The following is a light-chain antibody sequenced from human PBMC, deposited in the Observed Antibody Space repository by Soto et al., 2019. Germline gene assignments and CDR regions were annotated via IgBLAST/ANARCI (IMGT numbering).Light chain of an antibody. J-gene: IGLJ1*01. CDR3: SSYITTNSRV. CDR2: DVS. V-gene: IGLV2-11*01. Sequence: QSVLSQPRSMSESPGQSVTISCSGTSRDVGAYNYVSWFQHHPGKAPKLMIYDVSRRPSGVPDRFSGSKSGNTASLTISGLQTEDEADYYCSSYITTNSRVFGTGTKLTVL. CDR1: SRDVGAYNY.